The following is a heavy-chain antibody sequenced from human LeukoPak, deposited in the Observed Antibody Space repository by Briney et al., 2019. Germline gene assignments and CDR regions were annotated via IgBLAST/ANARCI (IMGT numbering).Heavy chain of an antibody. CDR3: AKGNRDTGGYYYTFLFDY. V-gene: IGHV3-23*01. CDR1: GFTFSSYG. J-gene: IGHJ4*02. D-gene: IGHD3-22*01. CDR2: MSGGGGST. Sequence: GGSLRLSCAASGFTFSSYGMSWVREAPGKGLEWVSAMSGGGGSTYYADTVKGRLAISRDNSKSTLYLQMNSLRAEDTAVYYCAKGNRDTGGYYYTFLFDYWGQGTLVTVSS.